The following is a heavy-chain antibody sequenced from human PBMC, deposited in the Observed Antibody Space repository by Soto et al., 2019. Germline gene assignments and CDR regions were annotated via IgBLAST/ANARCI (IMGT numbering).Heavy chain of an antibody. CDR1: GFIISGYA. V-gene: IGHV3-30-3*01. CDR2: ISYDGTYK. CDR3: ARGGGYDLFDY. J-gene: IGHJ4*02. D-gene: IGHD5-12*01. Sequence: QVQLVESGGGVVQPGRSLRLSCAASGFIISGYAMHWVRQAPGKGLEWVALISYDGTYKYYADSVKGRFTMSRDKSKNTLYLPMNSLRAEDTAVFYCARGGGYDLFDYWGQGTLVPVSS.